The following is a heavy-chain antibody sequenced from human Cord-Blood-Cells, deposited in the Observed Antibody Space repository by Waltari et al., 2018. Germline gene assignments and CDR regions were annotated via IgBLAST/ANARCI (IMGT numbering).Heavy chain of an antibody. D-gene: IGHD1-26*01. Sequence: QLQLQESGPGLVKPSETLSLTCTVSGGSISSSSYYWGWIRQPPGKGLEWIGSIYYSGSTYYNPSLKSRVTISVDTSKNQFSRKLSAVTAADTAVYYCARFSGSFDYWGQGTLVTVSS. J-gene: IGHJ4*02. CDR1: GGSISSSSYY. CDR3: ARFSGSFDY. CDR2: IYYSGST. V-gene: IGHV4-39*01.